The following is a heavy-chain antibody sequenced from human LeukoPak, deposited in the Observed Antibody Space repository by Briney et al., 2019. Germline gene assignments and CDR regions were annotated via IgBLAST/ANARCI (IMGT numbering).Heavy chain of an antibody. CDR1: GFTFRNYE. V-gene: IGHV3-48*03. D-gene: IGHD3-10*01. Sequence: GGSLRLSCAASGFTFRNYEVNWVRQAPGKGLEWISSISDSGPTMYYTESVKGRFTISRDNAKKSVYLQMNSLRAEDTAVYYCAKDRVRGNYFDYWGQGTLVTVSS. CDR3: AKDRVRGNYFDY. J-gene: IGHJ4*02. CDR2: ISDSGPTM.